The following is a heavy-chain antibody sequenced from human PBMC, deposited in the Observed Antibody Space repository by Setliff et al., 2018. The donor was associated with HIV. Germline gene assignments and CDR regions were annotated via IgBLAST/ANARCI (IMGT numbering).Heavy chain of an antibody. CDR2: INHRGST. CDR1: GGSISSYY. V-gene: IGHV4-34*01. Sequence: SETLSLTCTVSGGSISSYYWTWIRQSPGKGLEWIGEINHRGSTNYNPSLKSRVTVSVDTSKNQFSLKLGSVTAADTAVYYCARHDSGGYYSLDYWGQGTLVTVSS. D-gene: IGHD3-22*01. J-gene: IGHJ4*02. CDR3: ARHDSGGYYSLDY.